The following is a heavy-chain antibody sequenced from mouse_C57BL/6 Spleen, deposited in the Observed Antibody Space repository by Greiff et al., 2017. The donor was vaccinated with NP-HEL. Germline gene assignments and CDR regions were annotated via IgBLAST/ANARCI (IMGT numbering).Heavy chain of an antibody. CDR1: GFSFNTYA. CDR2: IRSKSNNYAT. J-gene: IGHJ4*01. CDR3: VRHDGGNPYYAMDY. D-gene: IGHD1-1*02. Sequence: EVKLVESGGGLVQPKGSLKLSCAASGFSFNTYAMNWVRQAPGKGLEWVARIRSKSNNYATYYADSVKDRFTISRDDSESMLYLQMNNLKTEDTAMYYCVRHDGGNPYYAMDYWGQGTSVTVSS. V-gene: IGHV10-1*01.